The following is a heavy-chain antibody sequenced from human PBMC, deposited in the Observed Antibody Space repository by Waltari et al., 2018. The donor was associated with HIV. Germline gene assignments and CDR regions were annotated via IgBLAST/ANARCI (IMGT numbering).Heavy chain of an antibody. V-gene: IGHV3-49*03. Sequence: VQLVESGGGLVQSGRSLSLSCTASGFTFHDHDMRWFRQAPGKGLEWVGFIRSKPYGETTEYAASVKGRFTISRDDSKSIAYLQMNSLKSDDAAVYYCSRLVVGYNYGYYFDSWGQGTLVTVSS. CDR1: GFTFHDHD. J-gene: IGHJ4*02. CDR2: IRSKPYGETT. D-gene: IGHD5-18*01. CDR3: SRLVVGYNYGYYFDS.